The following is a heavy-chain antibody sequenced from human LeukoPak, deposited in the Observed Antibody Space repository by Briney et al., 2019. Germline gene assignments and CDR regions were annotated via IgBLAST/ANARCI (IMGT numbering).Heavy chain of an antibody. D-gene: IGHD3-3*01. CDR1: GYTFTSYG. CDR3: ARDSRTSPYYYYGMDV. V-gene: IGHV1-18*01. CDR2: ISAYNGNT. Sequence: ASVKVSCKASGYTFTSYGINWVRQAPGQGLDWMGWISAYNGNTNYAQKLQGRVTMTTDTSTGTAYMELRSLRSDDTAVYYCARDSRTSPYYYYGMDVWGQGTTVTVSS. J-gene: IGHJ6*02.